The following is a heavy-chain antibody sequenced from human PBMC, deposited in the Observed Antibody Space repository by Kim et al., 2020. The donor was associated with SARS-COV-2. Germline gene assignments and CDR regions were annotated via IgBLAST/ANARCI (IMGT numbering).Heavy chain of an antibody. D-gene: IGHD5-12*01. CDR3: AKGRGADSGYENWFDY. V-gene: IGHV1-2*02. Sequence: QKFQGRVTMTRDTSISTAYMELSSLRSDDTALYYCAKGRGADSGYENWFDYWGQGTLVTVSS. J-gene: IGHJ4*02.